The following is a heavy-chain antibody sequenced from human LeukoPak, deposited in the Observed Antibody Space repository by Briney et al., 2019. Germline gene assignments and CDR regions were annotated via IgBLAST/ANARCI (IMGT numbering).Heavy chain of an antibody. Sequence: ASVKVSCKASGYTFTSYAMHWVRQAPGQGREWMGWINPNIGGTNYAKKFQGRVTMTTDTSTRTAYMELRSLRSDDTAVYYCARDPYYGSGTLDYWGQGTLVTVSS. J-gene: IGHJ4*02. CDR3: ARDPYYGSGTLDY. D-gene: IGHD3-10*01. CDR2: INPNIGGT. V-gene: IGHV1-2*02. CDR1: GYTFTSYA.